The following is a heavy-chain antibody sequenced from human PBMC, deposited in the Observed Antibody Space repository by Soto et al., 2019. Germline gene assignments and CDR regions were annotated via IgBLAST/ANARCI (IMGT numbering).Heavy chain of an antibody. D-gene: IGHD6-13*01. V-gene: IGHV4-4*07. CDR2: IHSSGST. Sequence: SETLSLTCTVSGASMNSYHWSWIRQPAGKGLEWIGHIHSSGSTNYNPSLKSRVTMSVDTSKNQFSLRLMSLTATDTAVYYCARDQGVAAAGITWFDPWGQGSLVTVSS. CDR1: GASMNSYH. CDR3: ARDQGVAAAGITWFDP. J-gene: IGHJ5*02.